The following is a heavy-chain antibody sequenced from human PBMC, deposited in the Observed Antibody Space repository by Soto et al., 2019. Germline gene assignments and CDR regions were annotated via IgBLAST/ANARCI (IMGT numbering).Heavy chain of an antibody. Sequence: GGSLRLSCAASGFTFSSYAMSWVRQAPGKGLEWVSAISGSGGSTYYADSVKGRFTISRDNSKNTLYLQMNSLRAEDTAVYYCVKDREQHLPTILDVRGRGSLVTGSS. D-gene: IGHD6-13*01. CDR1: GFTFSSYA. CDR2: ISGSGGST. J-gene: IGHJ4*02. CDR3: VKDREQHLPTILDV. V-gene: IGHV3-23*01.